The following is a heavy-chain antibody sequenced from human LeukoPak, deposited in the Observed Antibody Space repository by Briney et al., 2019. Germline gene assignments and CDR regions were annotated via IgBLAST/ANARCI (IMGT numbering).Heavy chain of an antibody. CDR2: VSSSSSTI. CDR3: ARVLITMVRGVVYYGMDV. V-gene: IGHV3-48*02. D-gene: IGHD3-10*01. Sequence: GGSLRLSCAASGFTFSSYSMNWVRQAPGKGLEWVSYVSSSSSTIYYADSVKGRFTISRDNAKNSLYLQMNSLRDEDTAVYYCARVLITMVRGVVYYGMDVWGQGTTVTVSS. CDR1: GFTFSSYS. J-gene: IGHJ6*02.